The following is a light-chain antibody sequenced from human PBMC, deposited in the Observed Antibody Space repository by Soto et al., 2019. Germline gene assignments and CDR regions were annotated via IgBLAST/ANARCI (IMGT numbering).Light chain of an antibody. CDR1: DRVGSL. CDR2: GAS. Sequence: DIHLTQSPSSLSASVGDRVTMTCRASDRVGSLLAWYQKKPGKAPKLLVHGASTAASDVPLRFSGSGSGTEFTLIISNVQADDFGTYYCQQYYEYSTFGQGTRLEI. J-gene: IGKJ2*01. CDR3: QQYYEYST. V-gene: IGKV1-5*01.